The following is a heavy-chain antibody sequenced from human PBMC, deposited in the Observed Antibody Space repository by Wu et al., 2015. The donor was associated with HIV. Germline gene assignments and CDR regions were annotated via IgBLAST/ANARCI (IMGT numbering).Heavy chain of an antibody. CDR1: GYTFTSYD. CDR3: ARDALIAAVDSFDI. J-gene: IGHJ3*02. CDR2: MNPNSGNT. D-gene: IGHD6-13*01. V-gene: IGHV1-8*01. Sequence: QVQLVQSGAEVKKPGASVKVSCKASGYTFTSYDINWVRQATGQGLEWMGWMNPNSGNTGYAQKFQGRVTMTRNTSISTACMELSSLRSEDTAVYYCARDALIAAVDSFDIWGQGTMVTVSS.